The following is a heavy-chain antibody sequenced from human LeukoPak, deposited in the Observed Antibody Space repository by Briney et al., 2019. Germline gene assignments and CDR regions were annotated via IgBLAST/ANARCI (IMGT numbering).Heavy chain of an antibody. D-gene: IGHD3-22*01. J-gene: IGHJ3*02. CDR3: ARGVTYYYDSSGYRSAFDI. Sequence: PSETLSLTCTVSGGSISSYYWSWIRQPPGKGLEWIGYIYYSGSTNYNPSLKSRVTISVDTSKNQFSLKLSSVTAADTAVYYCARGVTYYYDSSGYRSAFDIWGQGTMVTVSS. CDR2: IYYSGST. V-gene: IGHV4-59*01. CDR1: GGSISSYY.